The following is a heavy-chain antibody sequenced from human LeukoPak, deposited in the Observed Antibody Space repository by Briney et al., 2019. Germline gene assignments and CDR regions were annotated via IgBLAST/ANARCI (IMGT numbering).Heavy chain of an antibody. CDR3: ARSGYSSGWYVPGGDY. D-gene: IGHD6-19*01. CDR1: GGSISSYY. CDR2: IYYSGST. Sequence: PSETLSLTCSVSGGSISSYYWSWIRQPPGKGLEWIGYIYYSGSTNYNPSLKSRVTISVDTSKNQFSLKLSSVTAADTAVYYCARSGYSSGWYVPGGDYWGQGTLVTVSS. V-gene: IGHV4-59*08. J-gene: IGHJ4*02.